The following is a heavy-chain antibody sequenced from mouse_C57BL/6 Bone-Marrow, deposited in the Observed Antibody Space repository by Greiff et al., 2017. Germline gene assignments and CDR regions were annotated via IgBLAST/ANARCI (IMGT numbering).Heavy chain of an antibody. CDR3: ARGGGPGAY. V-gene: IGHV1-76*01. CDR1: GYTFTDYY. CDR2: IYPGSGNT. J-gene: IGHJ3*01. Sequence: LVESGAELVRPGASVKLSCKASGYTFTDYYINWVKQRPGQGLEWIARIYPGSGNTYYNEKFKGKATLTAEKSSSTAYMQLSSLTSEDSAVYFCARGGGPGAYWGQGTLVTVSA.